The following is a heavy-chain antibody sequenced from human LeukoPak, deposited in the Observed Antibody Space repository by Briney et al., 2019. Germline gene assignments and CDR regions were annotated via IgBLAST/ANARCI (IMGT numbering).Heavy chain of an antibody. V-gene: IGHV1-18*04. CDR1: GYTFTSYG. CDR2: ISAYNGNT. J-gene: IGHJ4*02. Sequence: ASVKVSCKASGYTFTSYGISWVRQAPGQGLEWMGWISAYNGNTNYAQKLQGRVTMTTDTSTSTAYMELRSLRSDDTAVYYCARDGIAYCGGDCYHISDYWGQGTLVTVSS. D-gene: IGHD2-21*02. CDR3: ARDGIAYCGGDCYHISDY.